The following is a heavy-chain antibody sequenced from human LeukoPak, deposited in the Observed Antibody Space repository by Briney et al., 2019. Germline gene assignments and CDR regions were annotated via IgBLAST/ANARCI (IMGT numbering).Heavy chain of an antibody. CDR3: ARNRITIFGVVEDFDY. CDR2: IYYSGST. J-gene: IGHJ4*02. D-gene: IGHD3-3*01. Sequence: SETLSLTCTVSGGSISSYYWSWIRQPPGKGLEWIGYIYYSGSTNYNPSLKSRVTISVDTSKNQFSLKLSSVTAADTAVYYCARNRITIFGVVEDFDYWGQGTLVTVSS. V-gene: IGHV4-59*12. CDR1: GGSISSYY.